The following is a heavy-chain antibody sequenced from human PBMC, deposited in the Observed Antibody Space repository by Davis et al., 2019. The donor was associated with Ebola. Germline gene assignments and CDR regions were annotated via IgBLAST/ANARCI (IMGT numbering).Heavy chain of an antibody. CDR2: IKSKTDGGTT. D-gene: IGHD5-18*01. CDR1: GFTFSNAW. CDR3: TTGTWIQLWLADY. V-gene: IGHV3-15*01. J-gene: IGHJ4*02. Sequence: GESLKISCAASGFTFSNAWMSWVRQAPGKGLEWVGHIKSKTDGGTTDYAAPVKGRFTISRDDSGNMLFLQMNSLNTEDTAVYYCTTGTWIQLWLADYWGQGTLVTVSS.